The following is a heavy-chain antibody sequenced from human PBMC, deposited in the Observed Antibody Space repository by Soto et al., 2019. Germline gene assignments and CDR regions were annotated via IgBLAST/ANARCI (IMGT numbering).Heavy chain of an antibody. J-gene: IGHJ4*02. CDR2: ISGDASST. V-gene: IGHV3-74*01. D-gene: IGHD7-27*01. Sequence: EVKVVESGGGLVQPGGSLRLSCAASGFTFSDNWIRWVRQPPGKGPVWVSRISGDASSTSYADSVKGRFTISRDSAKNTVYLQMDSLRVEDTAVYYCTRGGTRTTYWGLFDSWGQGTLVTVSS. CDR1: GFTFSDNW. CDR3: TRGGTRTTYWGLFDS.